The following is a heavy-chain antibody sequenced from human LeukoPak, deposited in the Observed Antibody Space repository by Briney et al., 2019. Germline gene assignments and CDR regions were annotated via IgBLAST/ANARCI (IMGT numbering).Heavy chain of an antibody. Sequence: GRPLRLSCAASGFTFSSYGMHWVRQAPGKGLEWVAVISYDGSNKYYADSVKGRFTISRDNSKNTLYLQMNSLRAEDTAVYYCARAQQQLAPDAFDIWGQGTMVTVSS. J-gene: IGHJ3*02. CDR1: GFTFSSYG. D-gene: IGHD6-13*01. CDR2: ISYDGSNK. V-gene: IGHV3-30*03. CDR3: ARAQQQLAPDAFDI.